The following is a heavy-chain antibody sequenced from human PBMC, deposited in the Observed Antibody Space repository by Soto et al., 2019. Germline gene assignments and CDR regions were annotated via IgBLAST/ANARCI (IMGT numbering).Heavy chain of an antibody. J-gene: IGHJ4*02. Sequence: PSETLSLTCAVSGGSISSSNWWSWVRQPPGKGLEWIGEIYHSGSTNYNPSLKSRVTISVDKSKNQFSLKLSSVTAADTAVYYCAGAPDIVVVVAATGALNYWGQGTLVTVSS. CDR2: IYHSGST. D-gene: IGHD2-15*01. V-gene: IGHV4-4*02. CDR3: AGAPDIVVVVAATGALNY. CDR1: GGSISSSNW.